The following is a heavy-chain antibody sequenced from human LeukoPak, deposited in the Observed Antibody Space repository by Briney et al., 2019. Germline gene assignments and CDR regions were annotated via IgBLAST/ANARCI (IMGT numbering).Heavy chain of an antibody. Sequence: SETLSLTCTVSGGSISSYYWSWIRQPPGKGLERIGYIYYSGSTNYNPSLKSRVTISVDTSKNQFSLKLSSVTAADTAVYYCARQGAVSYHDSSDLPVWGQGTLVTVSS. V-gene: IGHV4-59*08. CDR1: GGSISSYY. CDR2: IYYSGST. D-gene: IGHD3-22*01. J-gene: IGHJ4*02. CDR3: ARQGAVSYHDSSDLPV.